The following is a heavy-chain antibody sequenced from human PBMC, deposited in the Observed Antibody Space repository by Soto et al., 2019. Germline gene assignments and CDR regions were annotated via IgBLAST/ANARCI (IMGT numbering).Heavy chain of an antibody. J-gene: IGHJ5*02. CDR1: GYSFTTYW. V-gene: IGHV5-51*01. CDR2: IYPGDSDT. Sequence: PGESLKISCRGSGYSFTTYWIGWVRQMPGKGLEWMGIIYPGDSDTRYSPSFQGQATISADKSISTAYLQWSGLKASDTAMYYCARQSILNYYGHYWFDPWGQGTLVTVSS. D-gene: IGHD3-10*01. CDR3: ARQSILNYYGHYWFDP.